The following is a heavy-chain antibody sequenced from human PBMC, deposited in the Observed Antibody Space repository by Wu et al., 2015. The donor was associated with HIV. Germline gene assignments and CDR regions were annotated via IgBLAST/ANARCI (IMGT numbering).Heavy chain of an antibody. J-gene: IGHJ6*02. D-gene: IGHD3-22*01. Sequence: QVQLVQSGAEVKKPGASVKVSCKASGYTFTSYDINWVRQATGQGLEWMGWMNPNSGNTGYAQKFQGRVTMTRNTSISTAYMELSSLRSEDTAVYYCARGRRYYYDSSGYYYGYYYGMDVWGQGP. CDR1: GYTFTSYD. CDR3: ARGRRYYYDSSGYYYGYYYGMDV. CDR2: MNPNSGNT. V-gene: IGHV1-8*01.